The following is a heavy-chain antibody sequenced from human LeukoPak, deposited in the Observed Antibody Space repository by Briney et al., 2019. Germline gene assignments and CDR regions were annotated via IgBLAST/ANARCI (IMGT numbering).Heavy chain of an antibody. Sequence: PGGSLRFSCAASGFTFSSYSMNWVRQAPGKGLEWVSSISSSSSYIYYADSVKGRFTISKDNAKNSLYLQMNSLRAEDTAVYYCARHGGYSSGWLYFDYWGQGTLVTVSS. CDR3: ARHGGYSSGWLYFDY. CDR2: ISSSSSYI. V-gene: IGHV3-21*01. D-gene: IGHD6-19*01. J-gene: IGHJ4*02. CDR1: GFTFSSYS.